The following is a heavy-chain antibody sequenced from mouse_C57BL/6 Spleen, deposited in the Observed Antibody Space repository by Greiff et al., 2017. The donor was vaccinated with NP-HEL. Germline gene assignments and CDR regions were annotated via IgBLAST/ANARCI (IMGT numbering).Heavy chain of an antibody. J-gene: IGHJ2*01. CDR3: ARLRNWDGFDY. V-gene: IGHV1-22*01. D-gene: IGHD4-1*01. CDR1: GYTFTDYN. Sequence: EVKLVESGPELVKPGASVKMSCKASGYTFTDYNMHWVKQSHGKSLEWIGYINPNNGGTSYNQKFKGKATLTVNKSSSTAYMELRSLTSEDSAVYYCARLRNWDGFDYWGQGTTLTVSS. CDR2: INPNNGGT.